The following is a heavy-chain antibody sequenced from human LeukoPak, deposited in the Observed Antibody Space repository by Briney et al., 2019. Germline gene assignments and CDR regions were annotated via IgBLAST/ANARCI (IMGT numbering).Heavy chain of an antibody. J-gene: IGHJ5*02. V-gene: IGHV4-59*01. CDR3: ARQKDDYGDYVGWFDP. D-gene: IGHD4-17*01. CDR1: GGSISSYY. CDR2: IYYSGST. Sequence: TSETLSLTCTVSGGSISSYYWSWIRQPPGEGLEWIGYIYYSGSTNYNPSLKRRVTISVDTSKNQFSLKLSSVTAADTAVYYCARQKDDYGDYVGWFDPWGQGTLVTVSS.